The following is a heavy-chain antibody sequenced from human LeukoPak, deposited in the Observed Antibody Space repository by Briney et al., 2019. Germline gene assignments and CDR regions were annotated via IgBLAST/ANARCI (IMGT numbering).Heavy chain of an antibody. CDR1: EFTFSSYS. CDR3: ARDQTPHYYDSSGYYRNDAFDI. V-gene: IGHV3-48*02. D-gene: IGHD3-22*01. CDR2: ISSSSSTI. J-gene: IGHJ3*02. Sequence: GGSLRLSCAASEFTFSSYSMNWIRQAPGKGLEWVSYISSSSSTIYYADSVKGRFTISRDNAKNSLYLQMNSLRDEDTAVYYCARDQTPHYYDSSGYYRNDAFDIWGQGTMVTVSS.